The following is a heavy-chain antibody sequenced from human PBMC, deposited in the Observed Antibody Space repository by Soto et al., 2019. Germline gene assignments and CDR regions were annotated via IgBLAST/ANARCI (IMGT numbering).Heavy chain of an antibody. CDR1: GDTFSSYT. V-gene: IGHV1-69*08. D-gene: IGHD3-10*01. CDR2: IVPILGVP. CDR3: ARDRDAYGSGSTIDY. J-gene: IGHJ4*02. Sequence: QVQLVQSGAEVKKPGSSVKVSCKASGDTFSSYTVSWVRQAPGQGLEWMGRIVPILGVPNYAQRIQGRVTITAENGTNTGNMQLISVRSADGAVFYCARDRDAYGSGSTIDYWGQGTLVTVSS.